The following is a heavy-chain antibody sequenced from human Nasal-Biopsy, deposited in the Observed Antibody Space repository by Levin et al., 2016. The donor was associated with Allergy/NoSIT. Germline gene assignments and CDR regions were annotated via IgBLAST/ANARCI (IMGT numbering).Heavy chain of an antibody. V-gene: IGHV3-20*04. Sequence: GESLKISCAASGFTSGHYAMSWVRQAPGKGLEWVSGITWNGGTTSYADSVKGRSIISRDNAHNSLYLEMNSLRAEDTALYYCARVRAHDYVWGSFPFLFDIWGQGTMVTVSS. J-gene: IGHJ3*02. CDR2: ITWNGGTT. CDR1: GFTSGHYA. CDR3: ARVRAHDYVWGSFPFLFDI. D-gene: IGHD3-16*01.